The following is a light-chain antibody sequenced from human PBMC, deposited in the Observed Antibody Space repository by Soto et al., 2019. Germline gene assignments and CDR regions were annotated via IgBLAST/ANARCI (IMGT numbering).Light chain of an antibody. CDR3: QQSYSTPRLT. CDR2: AAS. Sequence: DIQMTQSPSTLSASVGDRVTITCRASQSISSYLNWYQQKPGKVPKLLIYAASSLQGGVPSRFSGSGSGTDFTLTISSLQPEDFATYYCQQSYSTPRLTFGGGTKVDIK. CDR1: QSISSY. J-gene: IGKJ4*01. V-gene: IGKV1-39*01.